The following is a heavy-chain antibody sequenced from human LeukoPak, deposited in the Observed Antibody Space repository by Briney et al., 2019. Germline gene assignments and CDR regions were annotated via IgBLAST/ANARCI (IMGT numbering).Heavy chain of an antibody. D-gene: IGHD6-19*01. CDR3: ARGTSVAGMDWFDP. V-gene: IGHV3-13*01. CDR1: GFTFSSYD. J-gene: IGHJ5*02. Sequence: GGSLRLSCAASGFTFSSYDMHWVRQATGKGLEWVSAIGTAGDTYYPGSVKGRFTISRENAKNSLYLQMNSLRAGDTAVYYRARGTSVAGMDWFDPWGQGTLVPVSS. CDR2: IGTAGDT.